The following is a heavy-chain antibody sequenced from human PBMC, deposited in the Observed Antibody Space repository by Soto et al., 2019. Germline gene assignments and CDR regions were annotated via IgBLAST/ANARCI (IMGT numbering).Heavy chain of an antibody. Sequence: EVQLLESGGGLVQPGGSLRLSCAASGFTFSSYAMSWVRQAPGKGLEWVSAISGSGGSTYYADSGKGRFTISRDNSKNTLYLQMNSLRAEDTAVYYCAKGRVWFGAGMDVWGQGTTVTVSS. V-gene: IGHV3-23*01. D-gene: IGHD3-10*01. CDR1: GFTFSSYA. J-gene: IGHJ6*02. CDR2: ISGSGGST. CDR3: AKGRVWFGAGMDV.